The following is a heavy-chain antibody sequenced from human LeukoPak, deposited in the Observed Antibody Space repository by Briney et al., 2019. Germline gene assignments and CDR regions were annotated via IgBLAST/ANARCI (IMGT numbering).Heavy chain of an antibody. V-gene: IGHV1-46*01. Sequence: GASVKVSCKASGHTFTNYHIHWVRQAPGQGLVWMGILTPRGDITNYAQKFQGRVTMTKDTSTSTIYMELSSLRSEDTAVYYCARGVQRWLQFPYSYCGPGTVVTVSS. CDR2: LTPRGDIT. J-gene: IGHJ4*02. CDR1: GHTFTNYH. CDR3: ARGVQRWLQFPYSY. D-gene: IGHD5-24*01.